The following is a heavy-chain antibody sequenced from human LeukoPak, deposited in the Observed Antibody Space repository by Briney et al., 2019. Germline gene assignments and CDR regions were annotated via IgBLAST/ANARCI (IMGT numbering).Heavy chain of an antibody. CDR2: ISWNSGSI. CDR1: GFTFDDYG. Sequence: GGSLRLSCAASGFTFDDYGMSWVRQAPGKGLEWVSGISWNSGSIGYADSVKGRFTISRDNAKNSLYLQMNSLRAEDMALYYCAKEGGYSYGSGLDYWGQGTLVTVSS. J-gene: IGHJ4*02. D-gene: IGHD5-18*01. CDR3: AKEGGYSYGSGLDY. V-gene: IGHV3-9*03.